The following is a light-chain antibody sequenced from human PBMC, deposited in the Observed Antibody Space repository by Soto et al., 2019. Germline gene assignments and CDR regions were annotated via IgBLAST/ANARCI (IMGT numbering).Light chain of an antibody. CDR1: QSISFY. CDR3: QQRSNWHPGT. CDR2: DAS. J-gene: IGKJ5*01. Sequence: EIVLTQSPATLSLSPGERATLSCRASQSISFYLTWYQHKPGQAPRLLIYDASNRATGIPARFSGSGSGTDFTLTLRSLEPEDFAVYYCQQRSNWHPGTFGQGTRLEIK. V-gene: IGKV3-11*01.